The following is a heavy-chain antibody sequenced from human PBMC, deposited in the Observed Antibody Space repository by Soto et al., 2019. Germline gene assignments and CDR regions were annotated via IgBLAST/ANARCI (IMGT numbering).Heavy chain of an antibody. CDR3: ARGVIH. CDR2: IYCSGRT. CDR1: GGSISSGGYY. Sequence: QVQLQESGPGLVKPSQTLSLTCTVSGGSISSGGYYWSWIRQHPGKGLQGIGYIYCSGRTYYTPSLNSPVTISVDTAKVQFSRELSSVTAADTAVYCGARGVIHWGQGTLVTVSS. V-gene: IGHV4-31*01. D-gene: IGHD2-21*01. J-gene: IGHJ4*02.